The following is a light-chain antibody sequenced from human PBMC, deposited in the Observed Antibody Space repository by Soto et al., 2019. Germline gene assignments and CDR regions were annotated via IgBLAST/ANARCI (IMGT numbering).Light chain of an antibody. Sequence: EIVLTQSPATLSLSPGERATLSCRASQSINNYLAWYQQKPGQAPRLLIYDASNRATGIPARFSGSGSGTDFTLTISSLDPEDFAVYYCQQRENWPLTFGGGTKVEIK. V-gene: IGKV3-11*01. CDR1: QSINNY. J-gene: IGKJ4*01. CDR3: QQRENWPLT. CDR2: DAS.